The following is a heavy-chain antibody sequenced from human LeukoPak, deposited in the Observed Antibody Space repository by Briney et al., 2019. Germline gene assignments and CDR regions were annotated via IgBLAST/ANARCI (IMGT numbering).Heavy chain of an antibody. CDR1: GGSISSYY. CDR3: ARRRGTGTIFGVVIYYFDY. D-gene: IGHD3-3*01. CDR2: IYYSGST. V-gene: IGHV4-59*01. J-gene: IGHJ4*02. Sequence: SETLSLTCTVSGGSISSYYLSWVRQPPGKGLEWVGYIYYSGSTNYNPSLTSRVTISVAPSKNQFSLKLSSVTAADTAVYYCARRRGTGTIFGVVIYYFDYWGQGTLVTVSS.